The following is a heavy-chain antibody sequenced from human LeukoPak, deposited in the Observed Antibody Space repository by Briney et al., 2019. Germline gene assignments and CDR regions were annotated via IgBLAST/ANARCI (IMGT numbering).Heavy chain of an antibody. CDR3: ARVRPTYSTGWYGADY. CDR1: GDSISGSTYY. CDR2: IYYSGST. V-gene: IGHV4-39*07. Sequence: SETLSLTCTVSGDSISGSTYYWGWIRQTPGKGLEWIGTIYYSGSTYYNPSLTSRVTISVDTSKNQFSLKLSSVTAADTALYYCARVRPTYSTGWYGADYWGQGTLVTVSS. D-gene: IGHD6-19*01. J-gene: IGHJ4*02.